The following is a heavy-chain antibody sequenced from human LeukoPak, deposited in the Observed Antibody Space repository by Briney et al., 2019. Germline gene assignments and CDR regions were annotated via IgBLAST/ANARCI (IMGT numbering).Heavy chain of an antibody. J-gene: IGHJ4*02. V-gene: IGHV4-38-2*01. Sequence: SETLSLTCAVSGFSISSTYYGAWIRPTPGKGLEWIATITHSGNTYYISSLESRLTISLDTSKRHFSLRLTSVTAADTAVYYCARISAPVATFDYWGRGTLVAVSS. D-gene: IGHD2-21*01. CDR1: GFSISSTYY. CDR3: ARISAPVATFDY. CDR2: ITHSGNT.